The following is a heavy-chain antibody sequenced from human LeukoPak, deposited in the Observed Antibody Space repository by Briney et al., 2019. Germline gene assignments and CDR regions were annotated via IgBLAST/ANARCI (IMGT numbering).Heavy chain of an antibody. D-gene: IGHD4-17*01. CDR1: GGSISSYY. V-gene: IGHV4-59*01. CDR3: ARVGPDYGDYYYYYYYMDV. J-gene: IGHJ6*03. Sequence: SETLSPTCTVSGGSISSYYWSWIRQPPGKGLEWIGYIYYSGSTNYNPSLKSRVTISVGTSKNQFSLKLSSVTAADTAVYYCARVGPDYGDYYYYYYYMDVWGKGTTVTVSS. CDR2: IYYSGST.